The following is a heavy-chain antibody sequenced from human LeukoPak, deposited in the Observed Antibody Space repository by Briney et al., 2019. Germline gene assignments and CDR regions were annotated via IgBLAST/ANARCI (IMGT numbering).Heavy chain of an antibody. D-gene: IGHD6-19*01. J-gene: IGHJ4*02. Sequence: PGGSLRLSCAASGFTFSSYGMHWVRQAPGKGLEWVAVISYDGSNKYYADSVKGRFTISRDNSKNTLYLQMNSLRAEDTAVYCCAKDREQWLPTSFDYWGQGTLVTVSS. V-gene: IGHV3-30*18. CDR1: GFTFSSYG. CDR2: ISYDGSNK. CDR3: AKDREQWLPTSFDY.